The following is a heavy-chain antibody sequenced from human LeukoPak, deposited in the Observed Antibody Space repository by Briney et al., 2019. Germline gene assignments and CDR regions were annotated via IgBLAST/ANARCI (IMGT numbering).Heavy chain of an antibody. J-gene: IGHJ4*02. CDR3: ARVEGIRQWLVQGAYYFDY. Sequence: GASVKVSCKASGYTFTGYYMHWVRQAPGQRLEWMGRINPNSGGTNYAQKFQGRVTMTRDTSISTAYMELSRLRSDDTAVYYCARVEGIRQWLVQGAYYFDYWGQGTLVTVSS. D-gene: IGHD6-19*01. CDR2: INPNSGGT. CDR1: GYTFTGYY. V-gene: IGHV1-2*06.